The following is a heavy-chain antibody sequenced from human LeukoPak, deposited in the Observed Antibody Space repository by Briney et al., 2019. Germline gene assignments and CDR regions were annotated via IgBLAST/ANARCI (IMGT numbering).Heavy chain of an antibody. CDR2: ISAYNGNT. V-gene: IGHV1-18*01. Sequence: GASVKVSCKASGYTFTSYAISWVRQAPGQGLEWMGWISAYNGNTNYAQKLQGRVTMTTDTSTSTAYMELRSLRSDDTAVYYCARDRSVTVDTTLNWFDPWGQGTLVTVSS. D-gene: IGHD4-11*01. CDR1: GYTFTSYA. CDR3: ARDRSVTVDTTLNWFDP. J-gene: IGHJ5*02.